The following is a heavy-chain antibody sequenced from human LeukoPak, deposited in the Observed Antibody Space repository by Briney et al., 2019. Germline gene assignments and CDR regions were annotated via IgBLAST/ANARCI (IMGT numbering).Heavy chain of an antibody. J-gene: IGHJ4*02. CDR3: AGGRADYFDY. CDR2: IYYSGST. V-gene: IGHV4-59*08. CDR1: GGSISGYY. Sequence: SETLSLTCTVSGGSISGYYWSWIRQPPGKGLEWIGYIYYSGSTNYNPSLKSRVTISVDTSKNQFSLKLSSVTAADTAVYYCAGGRADYFDYWGQGTLVTVSS. D-gene: IGHD2-15*01.